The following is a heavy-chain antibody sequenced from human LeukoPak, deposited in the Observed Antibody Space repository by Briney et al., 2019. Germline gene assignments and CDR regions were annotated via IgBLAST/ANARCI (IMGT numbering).Heavy chain of an antibody. V-gene: IGHV1-69*13. Sequence: SVKVSCKASGGTFSSYAISWVRQAPGQGLEWMGGIIPIFGTANYAQKFQGRVTITADESTSTAYMELSSLRSEDTAVYYCASLTTVTTPLDYWGQGTLVTVSS. CDR2: IIPIFGTA. CDR1: GGTFSSYA. D-gene: IGHD4-17*01. J-gene: IGHJ4*02. CDR3: ASLTTVTTPLDY.